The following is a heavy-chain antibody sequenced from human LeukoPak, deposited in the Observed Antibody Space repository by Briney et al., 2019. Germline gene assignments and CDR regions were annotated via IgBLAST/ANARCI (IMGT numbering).Heavy chain of an antibody. CDR2: ISSSGSTI. CDR3: ARERFHGSGAPKFDY. J-gene: IGHJ4*02. CDR1: GFTVSSNS. Sequence: GGSLRLSCTVSGFTVSSNSMSWVRQAPGKGLEWVSYISSSGSTIYYADSVKGRFTISRDNAKNSLYLEMNSLRVDDTAVYYCARERFHGSGAPKFDYWGQGTLVTVSS. D-gene: IGHD3-10*01. V-gene: IGHV3-48*04.